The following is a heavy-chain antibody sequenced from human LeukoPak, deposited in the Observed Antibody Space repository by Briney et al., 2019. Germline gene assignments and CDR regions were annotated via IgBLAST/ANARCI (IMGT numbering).Heavy chain of an antibody. CDR3: ARTTRDGYEDY. CDR1: GGSISSYY. CDR2: IYTSGST. J-gene: IGHJ4*02. D-gene: IGHD5-24*01. Sequence: SETLSLTCTVSGGSISSYYWSWIRQPPGKGLEWIGYIYTSGSTNYNPSLKSRVTISVDTSKNQFSLKLSSVTAADTAVYYCARTTRDGYEDYWGQGTPVTVSS. V-gene: IGHV4-4*09.